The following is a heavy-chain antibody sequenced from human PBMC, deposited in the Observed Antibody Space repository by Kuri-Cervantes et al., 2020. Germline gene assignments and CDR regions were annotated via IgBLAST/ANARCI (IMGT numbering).Heavy chain of an antibody. D-gene: IGHD5-18*01. CDR2: TRDKAHSYTT. CDR1: GFTFSDHY. Sequence: GGSLRLSCVASGFTFSDHYMDWVRQAPGKGLEWVGRTRDKAHSYTTEYAASVKGRFTISRDDSKKSLYLQMNSLRAEDTAVYYCARDLVDTAMGEIFDYWGQGTLVTVSS. V-gene: IGHV3-72*01. J-gene: IGHJ4*02. CDR3: ARDLVDTAMGEIFDY.